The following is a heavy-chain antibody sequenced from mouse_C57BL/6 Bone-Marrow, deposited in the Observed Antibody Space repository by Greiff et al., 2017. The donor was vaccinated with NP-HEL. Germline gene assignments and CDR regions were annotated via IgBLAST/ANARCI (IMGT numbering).Heavy chain of an antibody. V-gene: IGHV6-6*01. Sequence: EVKVEESGGGLVQPGGSMKLSCAASGFTFSDAWMDWVRQSPEKGLEWVAEIRNKANNHATYYAESVKGRFTISRDDSKSSVYLQMNSLRAEDTGIYYCTRRESSSYDYEAWFAYWGQGTLVTVSA. CDR1: GFTFSDAW. CDR2: IRNKANNHAT. CDR3: TRRESSSYDYEAWFAY. J-gene: IGHJ3*01. D-gene: IGHD2-4*01.